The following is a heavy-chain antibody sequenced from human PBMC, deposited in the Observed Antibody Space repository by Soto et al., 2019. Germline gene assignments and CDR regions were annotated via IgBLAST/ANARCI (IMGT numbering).Heavy chain of an antibody. V-gene: IGHV4-39*01. CDR1: GGSISTSSYY. J-gene: IGHJ6*03. CDR3: ARTRRYYYMDV. Sequence: QLPLLESGPGLVKPSETLALTCTVSGGSISTSSYYWGWIRQPPGKGLEWIGSIYYSGSTYYNPSPKSRLTISVDTSKNQFSLRLSSVTAADTAVYYCARTRRYYYMDVWGKGTTVTVSS. CDR2: IYYSGST.